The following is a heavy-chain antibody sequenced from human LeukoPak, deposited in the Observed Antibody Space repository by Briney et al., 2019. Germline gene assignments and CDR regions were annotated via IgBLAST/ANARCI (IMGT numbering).Heavy chain of an antibody. Sequence: GGSLRLSCAASGFTFSNYAMSWVRQAPGKGLECVSAISDSGDKTDYADSVRGRFTIYRDNSKDSLYLQMNSLGAADTAVYYCAKDGGGYCNNSSCWGQGTLVTVSS. CDR1: GFTFSNYA. CDR2: ISDSGDKT. D-gene: IGHD2-2*01. CDR3: AKDGGGYCNNSSC. J-gene: IGHJ4*02. V-gene: IGHV3-23*01.